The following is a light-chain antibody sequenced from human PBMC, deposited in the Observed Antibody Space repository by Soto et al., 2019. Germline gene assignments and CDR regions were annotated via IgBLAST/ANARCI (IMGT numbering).Light chain of an antibody. V-gene: IGLV2-14*01. CDR2: DVS. CDR3: SSYTSSSTLYV. J-gene: IGLJ1*01. CDR1: SSDVGGYNY. Sequence: LTQPASVSGSPGQSITISCTGTSSDVGGYNYVSWYQQHPGKAPKLMIFDVSNRPSGVSNRFSGSKSGNTASLTISGLQAEDEADYYCSSYTSSSTLYVFGTGTKLTVL.